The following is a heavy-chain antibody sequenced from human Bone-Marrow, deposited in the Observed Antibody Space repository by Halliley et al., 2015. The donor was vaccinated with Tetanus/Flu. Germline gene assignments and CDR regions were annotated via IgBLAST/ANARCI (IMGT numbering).Heavy chain of an antibody. CDR1: GFTVSTNN. CDR2: TYSGGTT. D-gene: IGHD7-27*01. V-gene: IGHV3-53*01. Sequence: SLRLSCAASGFTVSTNNMCWGRQAPGKGLEWVSVTYSGGTTSYADSVKGRFTISRDNSKNTLYLQVNSLRAEDTAVYYCARDWTWGYDGGAFDIRGQGTMVTVSS. J-gene: IGHJ3*02. CDR3: ARDWTWGYDGGAFDI.